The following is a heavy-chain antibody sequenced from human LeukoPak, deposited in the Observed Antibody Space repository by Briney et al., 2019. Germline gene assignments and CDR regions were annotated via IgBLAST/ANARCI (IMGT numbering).Heavy chain of an antibody. D-gene: IGHD2-15*01. J-gene: IGHJ4*02. CDR1: GYTLTELS. Sequence: ASVKVSCKVSGYTLTELSMHWVRQAPGKGLEWMGGFDPEDGETIYAQKFQGRVTMTEDTSTDTAYMELSSLRSEDTAVYYCATDCSFRAVQSLGGGSCYSVGWGQGTLVTVSS. CDR2: FDPEDGET. CDR3: ATDCSFRAVQSLGGGSCYSVG. V-gene: IGHV1-24*01.